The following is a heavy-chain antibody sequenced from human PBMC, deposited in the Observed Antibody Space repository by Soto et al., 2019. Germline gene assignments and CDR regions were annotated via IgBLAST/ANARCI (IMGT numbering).Heavy chain of an antibody. D-gene: IGHD3-16*01. CDR3: ARWGGFTTIGSYYYYGMDV. CDR1: GGSFSGYY. Sequence: LSLTCAVYGGSFSGYYWSWIRQPPGKGLEWIGEINHSGSTNYNPSLKSRVTISVDTSKNQFSLKLSSVTAADTAVYYCARWGGFTTIGSYYYYGMDVWGQGTTVTVSS. CDR2: INHSGST. J-gene: IGHJ6*02. V-gene: IGHV4-34*01.